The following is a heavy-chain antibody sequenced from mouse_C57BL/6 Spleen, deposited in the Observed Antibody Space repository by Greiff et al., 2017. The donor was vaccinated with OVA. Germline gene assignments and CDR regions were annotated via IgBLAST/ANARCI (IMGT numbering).Heavy chain of an antibody. V-gene: IGHV1-82*01. Sequence: QVQLQQSGPELVKPGASVKISCKASGYAFSSYWMNWVKQRPGKGLEWIGRIYPGDGDTNYNGKFKGKATLTADKSSSTAYMQLSSLTSEDSAVYFCARELRYRYFDVWGTGTTVTVAS. CDR1: GYAFSSYW. CDR3: ARELRYRYFDV. CDR2: IYPGDGDT. D-gene: IGHD1-1*01. J-gene: IGHJ1*03.